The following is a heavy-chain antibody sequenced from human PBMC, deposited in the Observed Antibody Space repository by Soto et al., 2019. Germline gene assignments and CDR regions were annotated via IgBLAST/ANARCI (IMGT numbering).Heavy chain of an antibody. J-gene: IGHJ4*02. CDR3: ARVRVIRGVIPSHFGL. CDR2: IIPLYGTV. V-gene: IGHV1-69*06. CDR1: GGTFNSYG. Sequence: QAHLAQSGAEVKRPGSSVTVSCKASGGTFNSYGISWVRQAPGQGLDWMGVIIPLYGTVNYAQKFQCRVSITADKSTSTAYMDLNSLRSDATAVYYCARVRVIRGVIPSHFGLWGKGTLVTVSS. D-gene: IGHD3-10*01.